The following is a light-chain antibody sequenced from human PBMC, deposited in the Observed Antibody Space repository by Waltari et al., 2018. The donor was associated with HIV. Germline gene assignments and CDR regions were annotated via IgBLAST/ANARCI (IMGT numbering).Light chain of an antibody. CDR3: QTWGTGIAV. Sequence: QPVLTQPPSASGSLGASVKLPCTLSSRHSSNAIAWHQQQPEKGPRFLMKVNSDGSHNRGAGIPDRFSGSTYGAERYLTISSLQSEDEADYYCQTWGTGIAVFGGGTKLTVL. CDR2: VNSDGSH. V-gene: IGLV4-69*01. CDR1: SRHSSNA. J-gene: IGLJ3*02.